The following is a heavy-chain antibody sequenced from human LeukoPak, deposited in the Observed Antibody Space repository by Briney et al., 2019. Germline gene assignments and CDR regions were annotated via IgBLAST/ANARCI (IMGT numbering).Heavy chain of an antibody. J-gene: IGHJ4*02. V-gene: IGHV3-23*01. Sequence: PGGSLRLSCAASGFTFSSYAMSWVRQAPGKGLEWVSGISTSSVTTHYADAVKGRVTISRDDSKNTLYLQMNSLRAEDTAVYYCAKDSASGSGLWLHFDYWGQGTLVTVSS. D-gene: IGHD3-10*01. CDR3: AKDSASGSGLWLHFDY. CDR1: GFTFSSYA. CDR2: ISTSSVTT.